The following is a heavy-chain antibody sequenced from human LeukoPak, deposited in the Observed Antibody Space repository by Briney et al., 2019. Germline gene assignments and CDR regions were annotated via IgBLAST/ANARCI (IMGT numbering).Heavy chain of an antibody. D-gene: IGHD3-22*01. Sequence: PGGSLRLSCAASVFTFSSYGMYWVRQAPGKGLEWVAFIRSDGNKKYYADSVKGRFTISRDNSRNTLYLQMNSLRTEDTAIYYCAREDYYDSGSNDYWGQGTLVTVSS. J-gene: IGHJ4*02. CDR2: IRSDGNKK. V-gene: IGHV3-30*02. CDR1: VFTFSSYG. CDR3: AREDYYDSGSNDY.